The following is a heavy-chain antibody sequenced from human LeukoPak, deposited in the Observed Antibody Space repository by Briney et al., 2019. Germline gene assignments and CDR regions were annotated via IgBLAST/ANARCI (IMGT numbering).Heavy chain of an antibody. CDR3: ARQAGGGTFDY. CDR1: GGSISSSSYY. J-gene: IGHJ4*02. D-gene: IGHD6-19*01. CDR2: IYYSGST. Sequence: PSETLSLTCTVSGGSISSSSYYWGWIRQPPGKGLEWIGSIYYSGSTYYNPPLKSRVTISVDTSKNQLSLKLSSVTAADTAVYYCARQAGGGTFDYWGQGTLVTVSS. V-gene: IGHV4-39*01.